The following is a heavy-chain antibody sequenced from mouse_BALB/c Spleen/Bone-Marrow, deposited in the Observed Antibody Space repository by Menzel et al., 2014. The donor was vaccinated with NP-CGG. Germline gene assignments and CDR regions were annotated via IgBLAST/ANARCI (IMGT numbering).Heavy chain of an antibody. CDR3: ASVYDYGRGYAMDY. Sequence: QVQLQQSGAELVRPGSSVKISCKASGYAFSNYGMNWVKQRPGQGLEWIGQIYPGDGETNHNGEFEGRVTLTADKSSSTAYMQVSSLTSEDSAVYFCASVYDYGRGYAMDYWGQGTSVTVPS. J-gene: IGHJ4*01. CDR1: GYAFSNYG. V-gene: IGHV1-80*01. CDR2: IYPGDGET. D-gene: IGHD2-4*01.